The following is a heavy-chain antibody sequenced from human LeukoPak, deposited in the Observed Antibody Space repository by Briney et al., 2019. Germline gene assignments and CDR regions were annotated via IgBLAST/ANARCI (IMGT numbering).Heavy chain of an antibody. V-gene: IGHV3-23*01. Sequence: GGSLRLSCAASGFTFSSYAMSWVRQAPGKGLEWVSAISGSGGSTYYADSVKGRYTISRDNSKNTLYLQMNSLRAEDTAVYYCAKETDQYYYYGMDVWGQGTTVTVSS. CDR1: GFTFSSYA. CDR2: ISGSGGST. CDR3: AKETDQYYYYGMDV. J-gene: IGHJ6*02.